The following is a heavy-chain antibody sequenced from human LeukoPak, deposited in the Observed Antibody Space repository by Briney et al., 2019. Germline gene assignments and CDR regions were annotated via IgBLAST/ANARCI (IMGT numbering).Heavy chain of an antibody. Sequence: QPGGSQRLSCAASGFTFSSYAMTWVRQAPGKGPEWVSTMSGNGDSAFYADSVKGRFTISRDNSKNTLYLQMNSLRAEDSAVYYCAKYRTGWYEDYWGQGTLVIVSS. V-gene: IGHV3-23*01. CDR3: AKYRTGWYEDY. CDR1: GFTFSSYA. D-gene: IGHD6-19*01. CDR2: MSGNGDSA. J-gene: IGHJ4*02.